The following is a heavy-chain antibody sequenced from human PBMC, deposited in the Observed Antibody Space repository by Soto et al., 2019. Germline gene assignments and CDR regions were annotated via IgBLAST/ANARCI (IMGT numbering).Heavy chain of an antibody. V-gene: IGHV4-31*03. CDR1: GGSISSGGYY. D-gene: IGHD1-26*01. J-gene: IGHJ4*02. CDR2: IYYSGST. Sequence: PSETLSLTCTVSGGSISSGGYYWSWIRQHPGKGLEWIGYIYYSGSTYYNPSLKSRVTISVDTSKNQFSLKLSSVTAADTAVYYRARGVQWELYYFDYWGQGTLVTVSS. CDR3: ARGVQWELYYFDY.